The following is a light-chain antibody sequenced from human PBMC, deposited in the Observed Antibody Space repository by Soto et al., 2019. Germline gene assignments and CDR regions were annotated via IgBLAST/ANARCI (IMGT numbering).Light chain of an antibody. CDR1: QSLLHSNGYNY. CDR3: MQALQTPPT. CDR2: LGS. V-gene: IGKV2-28*01. J-gene: IGKJ1*01. Sequence: DLVMTQSPLSLPVTPGEPASISCRSSQSLLHSNGYNYLDWYLQKPGQSPQLLIYLGSNRASGVPARFSGSGSGTDFTLRISRMEAEDVGVYYCMQALQTPPTFGQGTKVEVK.